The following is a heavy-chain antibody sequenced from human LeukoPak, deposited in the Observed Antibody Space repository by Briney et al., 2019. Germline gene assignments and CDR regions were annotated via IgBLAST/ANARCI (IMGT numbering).Heavy chain of an antibody. Sequence: GASVKVSCKTSGYTFTSYGVSWVRQAPGQGLEWMGWVSGYNGNTNYVQRLQGRVTMTTDTSTTTAYMELRNLRSDDTAVYYCARDIATVVHQDWGQGTLVTVSS. CDR1: GYTFTSYG. D-gene: IGHD2-15*01. CDR3: ARDIATVVHQD. J-gene: IGHJ4*02. V-gene: IGHV1-18*01. CDR2: VSGYNGNT.